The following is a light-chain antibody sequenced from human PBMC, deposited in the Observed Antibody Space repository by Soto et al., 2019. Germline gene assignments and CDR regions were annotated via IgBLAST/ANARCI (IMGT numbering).Light chain of an antibody. J-gene: IGLJ3*02. CDR1: SSDVGGYNY. CDR2: DVS. CDR3: SSYTSSSTLDWV. Sequence: QSVLTQPASVSGSPGQSNTISCTGTSSDVGGYNYVSWYQQHPGKAPKLMIYDVSNRPSGVSNRFSGSKSGNTASLTISGLQAEDEADYYCSSYTSSSTLDWVFGGGTKLTVL. V-gene: IGLV2-14*01.